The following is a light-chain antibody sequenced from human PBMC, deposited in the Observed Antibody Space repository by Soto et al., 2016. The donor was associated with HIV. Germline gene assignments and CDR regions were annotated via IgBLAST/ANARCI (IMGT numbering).Light chain of an antibody. V-gene: IGKV1-39*01. CDR1: QSISSY. J-gene: IGKJ3*01. Sequence: DIQMTQSPSSLSASVGDSVTITCRASQSISSYLNWYQQKPGKAPKLLIYAASSLQSGVPSRFSGSGSGTDFTLTISSLQPEDFATYYCQQANSFLGITFGPGTKVDIK. CDR3: QQANSFLGIT. CDR2: AAS.